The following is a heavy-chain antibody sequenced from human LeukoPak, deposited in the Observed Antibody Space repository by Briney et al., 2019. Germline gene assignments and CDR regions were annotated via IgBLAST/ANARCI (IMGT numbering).Heavy chain of an antibody. J-gene: IGHJ5*01. CDR1: GGSITSHF. D-gene: IGHD3-10*01. CDR3: ARLVWLGESPGSWFDS. V-gene: IGHV4-59*11. CDR2: IHYSGST. Sequence: SETLSLTCSVSGGSITSHFWSWIRQPPGKGLEWIGYIHYSGSTNYNPSLKSRVTISPDTSKNQLFLKLNSVTAADTAVYYCARLVWLGESPGSWFDSWGQGSLVTVSS.